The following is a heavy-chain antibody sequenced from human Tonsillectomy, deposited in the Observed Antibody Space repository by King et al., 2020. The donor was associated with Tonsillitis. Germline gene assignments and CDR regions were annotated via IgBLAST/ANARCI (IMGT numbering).Heavy chain of an antibody. Sequence: QLQESGPGLVKPSETLSLTCAVSGGSISSSSWSWIRQPPGKGLEWVGYISYVGNTNYNPSFKSRVTISIDTSRNQFSLILNSATAADTAVYYCARVQTSTGWERLSCCDSWGQGTLVTVSS. CDR2: ISYVGNT. D-gene: IGHD1-26*01. V-gene: IGHV4-59*01. CDR1: GGSISSSS. J-gene: IGHJ4*02. CDR3: ARVQTSTGWERLSCCDS.